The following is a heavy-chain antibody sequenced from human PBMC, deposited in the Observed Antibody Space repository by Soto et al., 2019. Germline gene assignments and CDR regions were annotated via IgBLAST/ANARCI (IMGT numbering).Heavy chain of an antibody. CDR2: ISSSSSTI. Sequence: LSLTCAASGFTFSSYSMNWVRQAPGKGLEWVSYISSSSSTIYYADSVKGRFTISRDNAKNSQYLQMNSLRAEDTAVYYCARDRLGGDVRFNRDACDIWGQGTMVTVSS. V-gene: IGHV3-48*04. CDR1: GFTFSSYS. CDR3: ARDRLGGDVRFNRDACDI. D-gene: IGHD3-16*01. J-gene: IGHJ3*02.